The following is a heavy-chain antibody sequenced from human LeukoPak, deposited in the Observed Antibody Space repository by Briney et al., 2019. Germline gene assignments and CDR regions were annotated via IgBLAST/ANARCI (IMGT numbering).Heavy chain of an antibody. CDR3: VRWQGGAVQGVRAVNWFDA. V-gene: IGHV4-4*02. J-gene: IGHJ5*02. Sequence: SETLSLTCAVSGGSISSSNWWNWVRQPPGKGLEWIGEISHSGSTDYNPSLKSRVTVSIDKSKNQFSLKLTSVTAADTGVYYCVRWQGGAVQGVRAVNWFDAWGQGILVIVSS. D-gene: IGHD3-10*01. CDR2: ISHSGST. CDR1: GGSISSSNW.